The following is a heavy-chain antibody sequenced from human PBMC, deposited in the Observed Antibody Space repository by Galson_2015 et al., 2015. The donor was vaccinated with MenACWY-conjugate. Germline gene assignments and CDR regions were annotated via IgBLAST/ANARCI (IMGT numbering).Heavy chain of an antibody. CDR3: ERESAAATNGNSFDI. J-gene: IGHJ3*02. CDR1: GFTFSSYW. CDR2: INDEGGREK. D-gene: IGHD2-2*01. V-gene: IGHV3-7*01. Sequence: SLRLSCAASGFTFSSYWMSWVRQAPGKGLEWVANINDEGGREKYYVDSVKGRFSISRDNAKNSLYLQMSSLRAEDTAVYFCERESAAATNGNSFDIWGLGKMVTVSS.